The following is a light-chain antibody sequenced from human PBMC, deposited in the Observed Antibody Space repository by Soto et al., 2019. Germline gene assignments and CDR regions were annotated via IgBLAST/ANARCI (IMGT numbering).Light chain of an antibody. Sequence: EIVLAQSPATLSLSPGDRATLSCGASQSVSRSYLAWYQQKPGQAPSLLMHGASSRVTGIPERFSGSGSGTDFTLTISRLEPEDFAVYFCQQYGSSPRTFGQGTKVDIK. CDR2: GAS. CDR3: QQYGSSPRT. CDR1: QSVSRSY. V-gene: IGKV3-20*01. J-gene: IGKJ1*01.